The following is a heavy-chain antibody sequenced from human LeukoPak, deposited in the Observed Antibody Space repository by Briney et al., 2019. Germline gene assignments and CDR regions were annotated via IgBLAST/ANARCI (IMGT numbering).Heavy chain of an antibody. Sequence: GGSLRLSCAASGFTVSNNYMSWVRQAPGKGLEWVSVIYSGGSTYYADSVKGRFTISRDNSKNTLYLQMNSLRAEDTAVYYCARDFPPDGVYCSGGSCYHDYWGQGTLVTVSS. CDR3: ARDFPPDGVYCSGGSCYHDY. V-gene: IGHV3-66*01. CDR1: GFTVSNNY. J-gene: IGHJ4*02. D-gene: IGHD2-15*01. CDR2: IYSGGST.